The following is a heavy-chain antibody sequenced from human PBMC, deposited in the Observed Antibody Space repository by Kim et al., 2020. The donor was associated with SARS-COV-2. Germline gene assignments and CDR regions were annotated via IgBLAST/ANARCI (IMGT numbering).Heavy chain of an antibody. V-gene: IGHV3-30*04. CDR1: GFTFSSYA. Sequence: GGSLRLSCAASGFTFSSYAMHWVRQAPGKGLEWVAVISYDGSNKYYADSVKGRFTISRDNSKNTLYLQMNSLRAEDTAVYYCARDRDRDGTTSKYFQHWGQGTLVTVSS. CDR3: ARDRDRDGTTSKYFQH. CDR2: ISYDGSNK. D-gene: IGHD1-1*01. J-gene: IGHJ1*01.